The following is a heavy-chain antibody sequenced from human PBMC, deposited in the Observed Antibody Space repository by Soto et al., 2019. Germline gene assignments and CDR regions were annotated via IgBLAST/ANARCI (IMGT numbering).Heavy chain of an antibody. V-gene: IGHV3-33*06. J-gene: IGHJ6*02. D-gene: IGHD3-3*01. Sequence: GGSLRLSCAASGFTFSSYGMHWVRQAPGKGLEWVAVIWYDGSNKYYADSAKGRFTISRDNSKNTLYLQMNSLRAEDTAVYYCAKDHRSYDFWSGYYHYYYYYGMDVWGQGTTVTVSS. CDR2: IWYDGSNK. CDR1: GFTFSSYG. CDR3: AKDHRSYDFWSGYYHYYYYYGMDV.